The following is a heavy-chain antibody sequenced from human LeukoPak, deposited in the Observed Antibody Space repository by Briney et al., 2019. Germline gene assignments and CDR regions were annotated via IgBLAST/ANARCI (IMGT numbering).Heavy chain of an antibody. CDR3: ARHRRYDFWGGTLMDV. Sequence: GESLKISCQGSGSTFTSYWIGGVRQLPGKGLEGMGIIYPGDSDTRSSPSLQGQVTISADKSISTAYLQWSSLKASDTAMYYCARHRRYDFWGGTLMDVWGQGTTVSVSS. CDR1: GSTFTSYW. CDR2: IYPGDSDT. D-gene: IGHD3-3*01. J-gene: IGHJ6*02. V-gene: IGHV5-51*01.